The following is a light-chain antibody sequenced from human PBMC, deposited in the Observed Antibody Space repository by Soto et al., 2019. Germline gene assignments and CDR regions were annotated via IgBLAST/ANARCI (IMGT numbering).Light chain of an antibody. CDR1: QSVFNY. J-gene: IGKJ4*01. Sequence: EVVLTQSPATLSLSPGERATLSCRASQSVFNYLAWYQQKPGQAPRLLIDDASNRATGIPARFSGSGSGTDFTLTISSLEPEDFAVYYCQQRRNWPLTFGGGTKLEIK. V-gene: IGKV3-11*01. CDR3: QQRRNWPLT. CDR2: DAS.